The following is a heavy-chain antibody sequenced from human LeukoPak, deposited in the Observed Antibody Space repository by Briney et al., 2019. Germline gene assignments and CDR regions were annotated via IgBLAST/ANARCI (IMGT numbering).Heavy chain of an antibody. Sequence: PGGSLRLSCAASGFTFSSYWMSWVRQAPGKGLEWVAVIWYDGSNKYYADSVKGRFTISRDNSKNTLYLQMNGLRAEDTAVYYCARDGIVVVTGFPNWYFDLWGRGTLVTVSS. CDR3: ARDGIVVVTGFPNWYFDL. CDR2: IWYDGSNK. CDR1: GFTFSSYW. J-gene: IGHJ2*01. V-gene: IGHV3-33*08. D-gene: IGHD2-21*02.